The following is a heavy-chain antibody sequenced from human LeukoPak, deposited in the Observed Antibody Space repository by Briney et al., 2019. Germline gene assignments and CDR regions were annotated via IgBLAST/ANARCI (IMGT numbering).Heavy chain of an antibody. CDR2: ISAYNGNT. V-gene: IGHV1-18*01. CDR3: ARVKRSGQLVRYMDV. D-gene: IGHD6-13*01. Sequence: GASVKVSCKASGYTFTSYGISWVRQAPGQGLEWMGWISAYNGNTNYAQKLQGRVTMTTDTSTSTAYMELRSLRSDDTAVYYCARVKRSGQLVRYMDVWGKGTTVTISS. CDR1: GYTFTSYG. J-gene: IGHJ6*03.